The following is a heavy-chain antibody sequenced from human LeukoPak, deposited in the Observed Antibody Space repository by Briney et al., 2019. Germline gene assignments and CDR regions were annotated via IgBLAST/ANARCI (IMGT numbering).Heavy chain of an antibody. CDR3: ANENYYGSGSYADH. V-gene: IGHV3-30*18. J-gene: IGHJ4*02. CDR1: GFTFSSYG. CDR2: ISYDGSNT. Sequence: GGSLRLSCAASGFTFSSYGMHWVRQAPGKGLEWVAIISYDGSNTYYADSVKGRFTISRDNSKNTLYLQMNSLRAEDTAVYYCANENYYGSGSYADHWGQGTLVTVSS. D-gene: IGHD3-10*01.